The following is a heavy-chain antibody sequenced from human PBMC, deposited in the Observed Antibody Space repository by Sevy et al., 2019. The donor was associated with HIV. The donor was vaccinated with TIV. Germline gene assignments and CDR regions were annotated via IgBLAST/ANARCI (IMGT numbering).Heavy chain of an antibody. D-gene: IGHD6-13*01. CDR1: GYSFTSYW. V-gene: IGHV5-51*01. J-gene: IGHJ4*02. CDR3: ARRGWYSSSWSFDY. CDR2: IYPGDSDT. Sequence: GGSLRLSCKGSGYSFTSYWIGWVRQMPGKGLEWMGIIYPGDSDTRYSPSFQGQVTISADKSISTAYLQWSSLKASDTAMYYCARRGWYSSSWSFDYWGQGTLVTVSS.